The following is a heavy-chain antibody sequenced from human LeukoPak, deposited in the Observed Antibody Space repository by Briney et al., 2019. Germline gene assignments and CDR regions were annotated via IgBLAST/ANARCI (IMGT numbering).Heavy chain of an antibody. V-gene: IGHV3-21*01. J-gene: IGHJ4*02. CDR3: ARSVVPAAIGGGEYYFDY. CDR2: ISSSSSYI. D-gene: IGHD2-2*02. CDR1: GLTFSSYS. Sequence: GGSLRLSCAASGLTFSSYSMNWVRQAPGKGLEWVSSISSSSSYIYYADSVKGRFTISRDNAKNSLYLQMNSLRAEDTAVYYCARSVVPAAIGGGEYYFDYWGQGTLVTVSS.